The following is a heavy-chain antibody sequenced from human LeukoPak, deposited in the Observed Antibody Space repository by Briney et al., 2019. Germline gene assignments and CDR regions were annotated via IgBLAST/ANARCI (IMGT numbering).Heavy chain of an antibody. CDR3: EKDLSGSGSYYPLYYFDY. V-gene: IGHV3-23*01. CDR2: ITNNVDST. Sequence: GGSLRLSCAASGFTFSSYAMSWVRQAPGKGLEWVSTITNNVDSTYSADSVKGRFTISRDNSKNTLYLQMNSLRHEDSALYYCEKDLSGSGSYYPLYYFDYWGQGTLVTVSS. D-gene: IGHD1-26*01. CDR1: GFTFSSYA. J-gene: IGHJ4*02.